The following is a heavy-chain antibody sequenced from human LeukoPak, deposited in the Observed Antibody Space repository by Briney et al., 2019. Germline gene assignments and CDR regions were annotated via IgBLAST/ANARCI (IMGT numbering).Heavy chain of an antibody. CDR2: IYYSGST. Sequence: SETLSLTCTVSGGSISSSSYYWGWIRQPPGKGLEWIGYIYYSGSTNYNPSLKSRVTISVDTSKNQFSLKLSSVTAADTAVYYCARDALGYYYDSSGYFDYWGQGTLVTVSS. D-gene: IGHD3-22*01. CDR3: ARDALGYYYDSSGYFDY. CDR1: GGSISSSSYY. V-gene: IGHV4-61*01. J-gene: IGHJ4*02.